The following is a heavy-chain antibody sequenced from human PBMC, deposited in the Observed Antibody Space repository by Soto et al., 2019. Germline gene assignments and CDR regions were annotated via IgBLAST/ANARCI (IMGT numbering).Heavy chain of an antibody. CDR3: ARDSSSWGGSFDY. J-gene: IGHJ4*02. Sequence: GGSLRLSCAASGFTFSSYGMHWVRQAPGKGLEWVAVIWYDGSNKYYADSVKGRFTISRDNSKNTLYLQMNSLRAEDTAVYYCARDSSSWGGSFDYWGQGTLVTVSS. D-gene: IGHD6-13*01. CDR2: IWYDGSNK. V-gene: IGHV3-33*01. CDR1: GFTFSSYG.